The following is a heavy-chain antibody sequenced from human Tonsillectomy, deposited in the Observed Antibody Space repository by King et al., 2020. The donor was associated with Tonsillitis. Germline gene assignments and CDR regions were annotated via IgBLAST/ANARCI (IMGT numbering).Heavy chain of an antibody. J-gene: IGHJ2*01. V-gene: IGHV5-10-1*03. Sequence: QLVQSGAEMKKPGESLRISCQASGFPFMTYWISWVRQMPGKGLEWVGRIHPMASDTNYSPSFEGHVSISVDTSISTAYLQWSSLKASDTAIYYCARTPGSENFDLWGRGTLVTVSS. CDR3: ARTPGSENFDL. CDR2: IHPMASDT. CDR1: GFPFMTYW. D-gene: IGHD2-15*01.